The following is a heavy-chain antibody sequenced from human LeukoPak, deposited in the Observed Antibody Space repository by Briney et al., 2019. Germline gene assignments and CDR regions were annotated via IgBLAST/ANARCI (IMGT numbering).Heavy chain of an antibody. Sequence: ASVKVSCKASGYTFTSYGISWVRQAPGQGLEWMGWISAYNGNTNYAQKLQSRVTMTTDTSTSTAYMELRSLRSDDTAVYYCASSLAAAGLGYYYYYMDVWGKGTTVTVSS. CDR1: GYTFTSYG. CDR3: ASSLAAAGLGYYYYYMDV. J-gene: IGHJ6*03. CDR2: ISAYNGNT. V-gene: IGHV1-18*01. D-gene: IGHD6-13*01.